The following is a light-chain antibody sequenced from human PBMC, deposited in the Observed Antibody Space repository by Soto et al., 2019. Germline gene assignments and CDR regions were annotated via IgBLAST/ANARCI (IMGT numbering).Light chain of an antibody. J-gene: IGKJ3*01. Sequence: DIQMTQSPSTLSASVGDRVTITCRASQNINNWLAWYQQKPGRAPKLLIYGAFSVESGVPSRFSGSGFVTEFTLTISSLQPDDFATYYCQQYNGYFGPGTKVDIK. CDR1: QNINNW. CDR2: GAF. V-gene: IGKV1-5*01. CDR3: QQYNGY.